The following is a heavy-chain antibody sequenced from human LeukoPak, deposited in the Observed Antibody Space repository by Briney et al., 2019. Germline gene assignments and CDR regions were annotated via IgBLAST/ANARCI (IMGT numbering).Heavy chain of an antibody. CDR2: ISASGGST. CDR3: AKALGVLRAFDI. CDR1: GFTFSSNA. D-gene: IGHD1-1*01. Sequence: GGSLRLSCATSGFTFSSNAMSWVRQAPGKGLEWVSGISASGGSTYYADSAKGRFSISRDNPNNMLYLQMNSLRAEDTAVYYCAKALGVLRAFDIWGQGTMVTVSS. J-gene: IGHJ3*02. V-gene: IGHV3-23*01.